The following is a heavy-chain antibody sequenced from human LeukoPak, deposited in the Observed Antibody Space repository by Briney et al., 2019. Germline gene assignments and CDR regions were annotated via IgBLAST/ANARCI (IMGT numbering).Heavy chain of an antibody. CDR1: GYTFTSYG. Sequence: ASVKVSCKASGYTFTSYGISWVRQAPGQGLEWMGWISAYNGNTNYAQKLQGRVTMTTDTSTSTAYMELRSLRSDDTAVYYCAREYCSGGICHPKFDSWGQGTLVTVSS. J-gene: IGHJ4*02. V-gene: IGHV1-18*01. CDR2: ISAYNGNT. D-gene: IGHD2-15*01. CDR3: AREYCSGGICHPKFDS.